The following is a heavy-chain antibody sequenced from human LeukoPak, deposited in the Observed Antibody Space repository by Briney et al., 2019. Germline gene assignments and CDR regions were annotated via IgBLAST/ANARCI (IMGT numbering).Heavy chain of an antibody. CDR3: ARRKTDIVIVPAAISGTAKSRPIMDV. D-gene: IGHD2-2*02. CDR2: MNPNSGNT. Sequence: ASVNVSCKSSGYTFTSYDINWVRQATGQGLAWMGWMNPNSGNTGYVQKFQGRVTMTSNTSITTAYMELSSLRSEDTAVYYCARRKTDIVIVPAAISGTAKSRPIMDVWGKGTTVTVSS. J-gene: IGHJ6*03. V-gene: IGHV1-8*01. CDR1: GYTFTSYD.